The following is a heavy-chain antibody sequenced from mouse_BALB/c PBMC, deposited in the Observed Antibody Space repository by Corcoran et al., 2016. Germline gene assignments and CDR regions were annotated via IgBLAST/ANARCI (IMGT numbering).Heavy chain of an antibody. D-gene: IGHD2-4*01. CDR3: AREGDYDNYAMDY. Sequence: DVQLQESGPGLVKPSQSLSLTCSVTGYSITSGYYWNWIRQFPGNKLEWMGYISYDGSNNYNPSLKNRISITRDTSKNQFFLKLNSVTTEDTATHYCAREGDYDNYAMDYWGQGTSVTVSS. CDR1: GYSITSGYY. CDR2: ISYDGSN. V-gene: IGHV3-6*02. J-gene: IGHJ4*01.